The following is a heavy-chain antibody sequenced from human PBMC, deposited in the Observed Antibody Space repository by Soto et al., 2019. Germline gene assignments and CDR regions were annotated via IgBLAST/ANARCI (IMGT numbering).Heavy chain of an antibody. CDR3: ARDNGYSYGYTLDH. CDR1: AGSISSYY. J-gene: IGHJ4*02. D-gene: IGHD5-18*01. V-gene: IGHV4-59*01. Sequence: SETLSLTCTVSAGSISSYYCSWIRQPPGKGLEWIGYIYYSGSTNYNPSLKSRVTISVDTSKNQFSLKLSSVTAADTAVYYCARDNGYSYGYTLDHWGQGTLVTVSS. CDR2: IYYSGST.